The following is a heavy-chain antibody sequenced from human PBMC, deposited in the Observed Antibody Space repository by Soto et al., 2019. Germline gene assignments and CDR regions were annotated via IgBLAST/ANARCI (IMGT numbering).Heavy chain of an antibody. D-gene: IGHD5-12*01. V-gene: IGHV3-15*07. J-gene: IGHJ4*02. CDR1: GFSFSNAW. CDR3: TTIRFYIVATLPNDH. Sequence: PGGSLRLSCAASGFSFSNAWMNWVRQAPGRGLEWVGRIESKTDGGTTDYAAPVKGRFTISRDDSKNTLYLQMNSLKTEDTAVYYRTTIRFYIVATLPNDHWGQGTLVTVSS. CDR2: IESKTDGGTT.